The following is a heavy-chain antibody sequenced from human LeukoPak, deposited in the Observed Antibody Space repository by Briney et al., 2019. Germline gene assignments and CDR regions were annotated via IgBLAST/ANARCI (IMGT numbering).Heavy chain of an antibody. CDR2: IYYSGST. CDR3: ARELSGYDAFDI. J-gene: IGHJ3*02. D-gene: IGHD3-10*01. V-gene: IGHV4-59*01. CDR1: VGSISSYY. Sequence: KPSETLSLTCTVTVGSISSYYWSWIRQPPGKGLEWIGYIYYSGSTNYNPSLKRRVTISVDTSKNQFSLNLSSVTAAGTAVYYCARELSGYDAFDIWGQGTMVTVSS.